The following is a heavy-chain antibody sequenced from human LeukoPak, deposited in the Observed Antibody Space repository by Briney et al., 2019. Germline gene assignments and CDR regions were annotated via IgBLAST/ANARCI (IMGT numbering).Heavy chain of an antibody. CDR3: ARPPGLDGYNRYDY. V-gene: IGHV1-2*02. CDR1: GYTFTNYY. D-gene: IGHD5-24*01. Sequence: ASVKVSCKASGYTFTNYYLHWVRQAPGQGLEWMGWINPNSGGTNYAQKFQGRVTMTRDTSISTAYMELSRLRSDDTALYYCARPPGLDGYNRYDYSGQGTLVTVSS. J-gene: IGHJ4*02. CDR2: INPNSGGT.